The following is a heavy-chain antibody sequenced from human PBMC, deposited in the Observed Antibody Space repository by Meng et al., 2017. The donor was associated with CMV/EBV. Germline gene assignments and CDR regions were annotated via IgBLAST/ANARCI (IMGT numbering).Heavy chain of an antibody. CDR2: INHSGST. D-gene: IGHD3-22*01. Sequence: VHLQQWGAGLLKPSDTLALTWAVYGGAFSGYDWSWIRQPPGKGLEWIGEINHSGSTNYNPSLKSRVTISVDTSKNQFSLKLSSVTAADTAVYYCARVWDSGWDYWGQGTLVTVSS. CDR3: ARVWDSGWDY. V-gene: IGHV4-34*01. J-gene: IGHJ4*02. CDR1: GGAFSGYD.